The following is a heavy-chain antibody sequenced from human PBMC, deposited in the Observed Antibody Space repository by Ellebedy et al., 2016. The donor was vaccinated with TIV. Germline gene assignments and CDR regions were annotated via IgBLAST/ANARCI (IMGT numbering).Heavy chain of an antibody. CDR1: GGSISSYY. CDR3: ARHIGGYDFWSGYDHSYYGMDV. CDR2: IYYSGST. Sequence: MPSETLSLTCTVSGGSISSYYWSWIRQPPGKGLEWIGYIYYSGSTNYNPSLKSRVTISVDTSKNQFSLKLSSVTAADTAVYYCARHIGGYDFWSGYDHSYYGMDVWGQGTTVTVSS. D-gene: IGHD3-3*01. J-gene: IGHJ6*02. V-gene: IGHV4-59*08.